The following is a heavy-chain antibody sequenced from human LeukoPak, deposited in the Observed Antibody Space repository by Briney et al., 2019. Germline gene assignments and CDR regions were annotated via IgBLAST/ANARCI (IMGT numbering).Heavy chain of an antibody. CDR1: GFTFSSYA. CDR3: AKDSGSMVRGPFDY. V-gene: IGHV3-23*01. D-gene: IGHD3-10*01. J-gene: IGHJ4*02. CDR2: MSGSGGST. Sequence: PGGSLRLSCAASGFTFSSYAMSWARQARGKGLEWVSAMSGSGGSTYYADSVKGRFTISRDNSKNTLYLQMNSLRAEDTAVYYCAKDSGSMVRGPFDYWGQGTLVTVSS.